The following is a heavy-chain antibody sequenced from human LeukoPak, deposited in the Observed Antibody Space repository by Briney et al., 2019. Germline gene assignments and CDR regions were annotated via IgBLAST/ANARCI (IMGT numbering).Heavy chain of an antibody. CDR1: GGTFSSYA. Sequence: ASVKVSCNASGGTFSSYAFSWGRQAPGQGLEWMGGIIPIFGTANYAQKFQGRVTITTDESTSTAYMELSSLRSEDTAVYYCAREGYYDSSGYYYGVDAFDIWGQGTMVTVSS. CDR3: AREGYYDSSGYYYGVDAFDI. J-gene: IGHJ3*02. V-gene: IGHV1-69*05. CDR2: IIPIFGTA. D-gene: IGHD3-22*01.